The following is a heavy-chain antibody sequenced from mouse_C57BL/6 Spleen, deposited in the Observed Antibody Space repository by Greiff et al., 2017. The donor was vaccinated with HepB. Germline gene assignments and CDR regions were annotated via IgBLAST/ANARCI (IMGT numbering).Heavy chain of an antibody. CDR1: GYTFTDYY. CDR2: IFPGSGST. Sequence: VQLQQSGPELVKPGASVKISCKASGYTFTDYYINWVKQRPGQGLEWIGWIFPGSGSTYYNEKFKGKATLTVDNSSSTAYMLLSSLTSEDSAVYFCARGGYYDYDEGNYFDYWGQGTTLTVSS. V-gene: IGHV1-75*01. CDR3: ARGGYYDYDEGNYFDY. D-gene: IGHD2-4*01. J-gene: IGHJ2*01.